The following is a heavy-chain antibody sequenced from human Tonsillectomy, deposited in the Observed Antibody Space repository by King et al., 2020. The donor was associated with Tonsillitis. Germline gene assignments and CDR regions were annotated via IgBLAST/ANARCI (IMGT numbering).Heavy chain of an antibody. D-gene: IGHD1-26*01. CDR1: GFTFSSYG. Sequence: VQLVESGGGVVQPGRSLRLSCAASGFTFSSYGMHWVRQAPGKGLDCVAVISYDGSNKYYADSVKGRFTISRDNSKNTLYLQMNSLRAEDTAVYYCAKYIFTFRSGSYFCVDYWGQGTLVAVSS. CDR2: ISYDGSNK. CDR3: AKYIFTFRSGSYFCVDY. J-gene: IGHJ4*02. V-gene: IGHV3-30*18.